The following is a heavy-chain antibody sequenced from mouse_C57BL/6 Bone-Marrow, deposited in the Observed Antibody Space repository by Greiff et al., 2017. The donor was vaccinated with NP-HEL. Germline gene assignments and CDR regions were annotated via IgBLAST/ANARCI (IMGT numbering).Heavy chain of an antibody. CDR3: ARGAYYYGSSRYWYFDV. Sequence: QVHVKQPGAELVKPGASVKLSCKASGYTFTSYWMHWVKQRPGRGLEWIGRIDPNSGGTKYNEKFKSKATLTVDKPSSTAYMQLSSLTSEDSAVYYCARGAYYYGSSRYWYFDVWGTGTTVTVSS. J-gene: IGHJ1*03. CDR1: GYTFTSYW. D-gene: IGHD1-1*01. V-gene: IGHV1-72*01. CDR2: IDPNSGGT.